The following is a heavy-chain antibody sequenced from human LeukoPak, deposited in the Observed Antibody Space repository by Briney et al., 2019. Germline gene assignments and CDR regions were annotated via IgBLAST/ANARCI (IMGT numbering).Heavy chain of an antibody. CDR2: ISSSGTRA. CDR3: GKEGGLYDSGGYFEY. D-gene: IGHD3-3*01. V-gene: IGHV3-23*01. Sequence: GGSLRLSCAASGFIFKSYAMGWVRQAPGKGLEWVSTISSSGTRAYYADSVKGRFTISRDDSKNTFYLQMNSLRAEDTAVYHCGKEGGLYDSGGYFEYWGQGALVTVSS. CDR1: GFIFKSYA. J-gene: IGHJ4*02.